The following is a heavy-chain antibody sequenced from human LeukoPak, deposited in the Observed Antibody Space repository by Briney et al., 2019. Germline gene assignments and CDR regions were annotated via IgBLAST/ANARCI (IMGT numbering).Heavy chain of an antibody. CDR1: GGTFSSYA. CDR3: ARNPYDILTGYGYYFDY. CDR2: IIPIFGTA. J-gene: IGHJ4*02. D-gene: IGHD3-9*01. Sequence: SVKVSCKASGGTFSSYAISWVRQAPGQGLEWMGRIIPIFGTANYAQKFQGRVTITTDESTSTAYMELSSLRSGDTAVYYCARNPYDILTGYGYYFDYWGQGTLVTVSS. V-gene: IGHV1-69*05.